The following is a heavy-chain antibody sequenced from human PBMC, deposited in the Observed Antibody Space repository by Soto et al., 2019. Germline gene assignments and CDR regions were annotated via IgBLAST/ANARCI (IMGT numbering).Heavy chain of an antibody. J-gene: IGHJ6*02. CDR1: VFTFDEYA. V-gene: IGHV3-9*01. CDR3: AKDLRRRGVLYNYAMDV. Sequence: ESGGGLVQPGRSLRLSCAASVFTFDEYAMHWVRQAPGKGLEWVSGISWNGGRIGYEDSVKGRFTISRDNAKNSLYLQMNSLRAEDTALYYCAKDLRRRGVLYNYAMDVWGQGTTVTVSS. CDR2: ISWNGGRI. D-gene: IGHD3-3*01.